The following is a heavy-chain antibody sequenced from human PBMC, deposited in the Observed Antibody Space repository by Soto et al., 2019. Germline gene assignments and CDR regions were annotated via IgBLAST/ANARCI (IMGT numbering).Heavy chain of an antibody. D-gene: IGHD3-3*02. V-gene: IGHV3-30*18. J-gene: IGHJ4*01. Sequence: GRSLRLSCAASGFTFSSFGMHWVRQAPGKGLEWVAVISYDGTEENYADSVKGRATVSRDNSKNTVYLQMNRLRGDDSAIYYCAKGRFDVVTISPFDHWGQGTLVTVSS. CDR2: ISYDGTEE. CDR1: GFTFSSFG. CDR3: AKGRFDVVTISPFDH.